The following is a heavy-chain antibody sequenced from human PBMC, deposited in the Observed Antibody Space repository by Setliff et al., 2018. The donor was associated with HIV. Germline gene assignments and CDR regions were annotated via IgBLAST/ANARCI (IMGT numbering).Heavy chain of an antibody. J-gene: IGHJ6*03. Sequence: LPETLSLTCSVSGASITSHNWSWIRQAAGKGLEWIGRIYTRGNTNYNPSLRSRVTMSVDTSKNQFSLKVTSVTAADTAVYYCTRDLWGDDYYYNNMDVWGKGTTVTVSS. D-gene: IGHD2-21*02. CDR3: TRDLWGDDYYYNNMDV. CDR2: IYTRGNT. CDR1: GASITSHN. V-gene: IGHV4-4*07.